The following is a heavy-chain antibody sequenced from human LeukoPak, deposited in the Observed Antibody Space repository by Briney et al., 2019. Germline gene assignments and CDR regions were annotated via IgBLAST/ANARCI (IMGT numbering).Heavy chain of an antibody. J-gene: IGHJ4*02. D-gene: IGHD3-22*01. CDR1: GFTFSSYA. Sequence: GGSLRLSCAASGFTFSSYAMSWVRQAPGKGLEWVSAISDSGGSTYYADSVKGRFTISRDNSKNTLYLQMNSLRAEDTAVYYCAKGKGYYDSSGYIGYYFDYWGQGTLVTVSS. CDR3: AKGKGYYDSSGYIGYYFDY. V-gene: IGHV3-23*01. CDR2: ISDSGGST.